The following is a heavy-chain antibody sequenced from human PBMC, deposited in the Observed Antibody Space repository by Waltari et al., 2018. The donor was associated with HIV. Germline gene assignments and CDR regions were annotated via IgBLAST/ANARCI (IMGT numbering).Heavy chain of an antibody. V-gene: IGHV4-39*01. CDR3: ARHEGYCSGGSCYSDWFDP. CDR2: IYYSGST. J-gene: IGHJ5*02. D-gene: IGHD2-15*01. Sequence: QLQLQESGPGLVKPSETLSLTCTVSGGSISSSSYYWGWIRQPPGQGLEWIGSIYYSGSTYYNPSLKSRVTISVDTSKNQFSLKLSSVTAADTAVYYCARHEGYCSGGSCYSDWFDPWGQGTLVTVSS. CDR1: GGSISSSSYY.